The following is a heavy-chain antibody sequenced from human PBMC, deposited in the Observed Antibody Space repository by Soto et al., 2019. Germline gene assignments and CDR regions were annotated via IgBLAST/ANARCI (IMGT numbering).Heavy chain of an antibody. CDR2: IKNDGSEK. J-gene: IGHJ4*02. CDR1: GISTSSYW. CDR3: VTGYHSDY. D-gene: IGHD5-18*01. V-gene: IGHV3-7*03. Sequence: EEQLVESGGALVRPGESLRLSCAASGISTSSYWMGWVRQVPGRGLEWVASIKNDGSEKYYMDSLKGRFTISRDNALNSLYLQMNSLRAEDTAVYFCVTGYHSDYWGQGTLVTVSS.